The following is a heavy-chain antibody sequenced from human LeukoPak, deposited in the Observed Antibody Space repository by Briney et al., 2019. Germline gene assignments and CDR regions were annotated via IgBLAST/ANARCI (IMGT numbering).Heavy chain of an antibody. CDR1: GGSFSGYY. CDR3: ARRLEDSSGYFSQYYFDY. D-gene: IGHD3-22*01. V-gene: IGHV4-34*01. CDR2: INHSGST. J-gene: IGHJ4*02. Sequence: PSETLSLTCAVYGGSFSGYYWSWIRQPPGKGREWIGEINHSGSTNYNPSLKSRVTISVDTSKNQFSLKLSSVTAADTAVYYCARRLEDSSGYFSQYYFDYWGQGTLVTVSS.